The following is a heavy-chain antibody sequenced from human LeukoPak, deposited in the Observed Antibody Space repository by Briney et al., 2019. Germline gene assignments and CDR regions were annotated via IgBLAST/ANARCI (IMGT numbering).Heavy chain of an antibody. J-gene: IGHJ4*02. V-gene: IGHV4-59*01. CDR2: VFYTGRT. Sequence: PSETLSLTCSVSGGSISSYYWSWLRQPPGKGLELIGYVFYTGRTNYRPSLKNRVTISLDTSKNQFSLRLSSVTAADTAVYYCARYGYYAYDYWGKGNLVTVS. CDR3: ARYGYYAYDY. CDR1: GGSISSYY. D-gene: IGHD3-3*01.